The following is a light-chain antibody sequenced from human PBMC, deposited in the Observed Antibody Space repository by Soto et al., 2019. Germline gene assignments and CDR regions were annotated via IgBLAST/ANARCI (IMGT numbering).Light chain of an antibody. J-gene: IGLJ1*01. CDR1: TSDIGGDND. V-gene: IGLV2-8*01. CDR3: RSHGGNRPYV. Sequence: QSVLTQPPSASGPPGQSVAISCTGTTSDIGGDNDVSWYQQHPGKAPKLMIYEVNKRPSGVPDRFSGSKSGNTASLTVSGLQAEDEADYYCRSHGGNRPYVFGAGTKLTVL. CDR2: EVN.